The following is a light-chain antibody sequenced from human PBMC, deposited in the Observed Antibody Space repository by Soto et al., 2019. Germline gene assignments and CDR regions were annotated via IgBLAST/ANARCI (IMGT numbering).Light chain of an antibody. CDR2: GAS. CDR3: QQYNNWPRT. CDR1: QSVSSN. J-gene: IGKJ1*01. V-gene: IGKV3-15*01. Sequence: EIVMTQSASTLSVSPGERATLSWRASQSVSSNLAWYQQKPGQAPRLLIYGASTRATGIPARFSGSGYGTEFTLTISSLQSEDFAVYYCQQYNNWPRTFGQGTKVDIK.